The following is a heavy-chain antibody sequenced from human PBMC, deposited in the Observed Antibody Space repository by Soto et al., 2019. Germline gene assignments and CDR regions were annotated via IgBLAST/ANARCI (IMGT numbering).Heavy chain of an antibody. V-gene: IGHV3-23*01. Sequence: EVQLLESGGGLVQPGGSLRLSCAASGFTFSSYAMSWVRQAPGKGLEWVSAISGGGGSTDYVDSVKGRFTISRDISKNTLYLQIDSLRAEDTAVYYCARSLPGTYGAFDLWGQGTMVTVSS. CDR1: GFTFSSYA. J-gene: IGHJ3*01. CDR3: ARSLPGTYGAFDL. CDR2: ISGGGGST. D-gene: IGHD1-7*01.